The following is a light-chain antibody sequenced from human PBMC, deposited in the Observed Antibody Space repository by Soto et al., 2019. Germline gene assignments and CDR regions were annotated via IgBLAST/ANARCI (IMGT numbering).Light chain of an antibody. CDR2: GAS. CDR1: QSVSGH. V-gene: IGKV3-20*01. J-gene: IGKJ1*01. CDR3: QHYGSSLWT. Sequence: EIVLTQSPVTLSLSPGERVTLSCRASQSVSGHLAWYQQKPGQAPRLLIYGASSRATGIPDRFSGSGSGTDFTLTITRLEPEDFAVYYCQHYGSSLWTFGQGTKVDIK.